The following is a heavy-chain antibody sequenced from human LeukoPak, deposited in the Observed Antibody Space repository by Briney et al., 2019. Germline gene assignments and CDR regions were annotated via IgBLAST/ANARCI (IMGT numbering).Heavy chain of an antibody. Sequence: SETLSLTCAVYGGSFSGYYWSWIRHPPGKGLEWIGEINHSGSTNYNPSLKSRVSISVDTSKNQFSLKLSSVTAADTAVYYCARLSLARYGSGSPTYWGQGTLVTVSS. CDR3: ARLSLARYGSGSPTY. J-gene: IGHJ4*02. CDR1: GGSFSGYY. CDR2: INHSGST. V-gene: IGHV4-34*01. D-gene: IGHD3-10*01.